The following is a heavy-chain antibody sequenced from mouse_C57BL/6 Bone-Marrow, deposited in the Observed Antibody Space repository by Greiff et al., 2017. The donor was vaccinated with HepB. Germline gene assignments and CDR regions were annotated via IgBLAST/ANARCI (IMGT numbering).Heavy chain of an antibody. CDR1: GYTFTDYY. D-gene: IGHD1-1*01. V-gene: IGHV1-26*01. J-gene: IGHJ1*03. Sequence: EVQLQQSGPELVKPGASVKISCKASGYTFTDYYMNWVKQSHGKSLEWIGDINPNNGGTSYNQKFKGKATLTVDKSSSTAYMELRSLTSEDSAVYYCAIYAGYVDVWGTGTTVTVSS. CDR3: AIYAGYVDV. CDR2: INPNNGGT.